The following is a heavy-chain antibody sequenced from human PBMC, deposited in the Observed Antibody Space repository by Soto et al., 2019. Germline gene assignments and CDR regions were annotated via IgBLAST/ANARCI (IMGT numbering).Heavy chain of an antibody. Sequence: SETLSLSCTVSGGSISSYYWSWIRQPPGKGLEWIGYIYYSGSTNYNPSLNRRVTISVDTSRNQFSLKLSSVTAADTAVYYCARYGRITIFGVVTTYYFDYWGQGTLVTVSS. J-gene: IGHJ4*02. V-gene: IGHV4-59*08. D-gene: IGHD3-3*01. CDR3: ARYGRITIFGVVTTYYFDY. CDR1: GGSISSYY. CDR2: IYYSGST.